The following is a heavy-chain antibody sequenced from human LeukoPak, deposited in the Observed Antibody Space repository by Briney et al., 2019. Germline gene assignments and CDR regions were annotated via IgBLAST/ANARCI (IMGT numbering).Heavy chain of an antibody. V-gene: IGHV3-74*01. J-gene: IGHJ4*02. D-gene: IGHD3-22*01. CDR1: EFTFSTYW. CDR3: ARGTNYNDGSGFFGFYYFGY. Sequence: GGSLRLSCAASEFTFSTYWMHWVRQAPGKGLVWVSRINSDGSVTNYADSVKGRFTISRDNAKNTLYLQMNILRAEDTAIYYCARGTNYNDGSGFFGFYYFGYWGQGALVTVTA. CDR2: INSDGSVT.